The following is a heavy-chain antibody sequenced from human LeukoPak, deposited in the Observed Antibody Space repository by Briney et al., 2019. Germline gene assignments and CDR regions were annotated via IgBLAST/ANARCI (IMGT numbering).Heavy chain of an antibody. CDR1: GFTFSSYE. J-gene: IGHJ4*02. CDR2: ISSSSSYI. CDR3: ARDSLPASYSSGWYDFFDY. D-gene: IGHD6-19*01. V-gene: IGHV3-21*01. Sequence: GGSLRLSCAASGFTFSSYEMNWVRQAPGKGPEWVSSISSSSSYIYYADSVKGRFTISRDNAKNSLYLQMNSLRAEDTAVYYCARDSLPASYSSGWYDFFDYWGQGTLVTVSS.